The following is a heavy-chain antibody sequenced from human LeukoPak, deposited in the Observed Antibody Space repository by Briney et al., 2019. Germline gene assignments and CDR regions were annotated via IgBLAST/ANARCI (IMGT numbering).Heavy chain of an antibody. CDR3: AKPFSSGYYYGAFDY. CDR2: IASSGTPR. CDR1: GFPFSIYE. D-gene: IGHD3-22*01. Sequence: GGSLRLSCAVSGFPFSIYEMNWVRQAPGKGLEWVSNIASSGTPRYYADSVKGRFTISRDNSKNTLYLQMNSLRAEDTAVYYCAKPFSSGYYYGAFDYWGQGTLVTVSS. J-gene: IGHJ4*02. V-gene: IGHV3-48*03.